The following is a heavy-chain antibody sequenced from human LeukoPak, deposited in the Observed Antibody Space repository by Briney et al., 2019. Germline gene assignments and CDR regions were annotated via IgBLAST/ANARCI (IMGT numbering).Heavy chain of an antibody. D-gene: IGHD6-19*01. V-gene: IGHV1-69*04. Sequence: ASVKVSCKASGGTFSSCAISWMRQAPGQGLEWMGRIIPILGIANYAQKFQGRVTITADKSTSTAYMELSSLRSEDTAVYYCASMYSSGWYSNYYYYGMDVWGQGTTVTVSS. J-gene: IGHJ6*02. CDR1: GGTFSSCA. CDR3: ASMYSSGWYSNYYYYGMDV. CDR2: IIPILGIA.